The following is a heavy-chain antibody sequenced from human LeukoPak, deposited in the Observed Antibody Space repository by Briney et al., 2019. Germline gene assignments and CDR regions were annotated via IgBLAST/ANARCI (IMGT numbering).Heavy chain of an antibody. D-gene: IGHD2-21*01. V-gene: IGHV4-4*07. CDR1: GGSISSYY. CDR3: ARVAYCGGDCYGWFDP. Sequence: PSGTLSLTCAVSGGSISSYYWSWIRQPAGKGLEWIGRIYTSGSTNYNPSLKSRVTMSVDTSKNQFSLKLSSVTAADTAVYYCARVAYCGGDCYGWFDPWGQGTLVTVSS. CDR2: IYTSGST. J-gene: IGHJ5*02.